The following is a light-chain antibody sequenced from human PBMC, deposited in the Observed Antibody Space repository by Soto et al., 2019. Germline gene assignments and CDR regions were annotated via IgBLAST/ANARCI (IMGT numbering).Light chain of an antibody. V-gene: IGKV3-15*01. CDR1: HSVAANY. CDR3: QQYNSYSWT. CDR2: AAS. Sequence: EVVLTQSPGTLSLSPGERATLSCRASHSVAANYLAWYQQKPGQAPRLLIYAASNRATGVPARFSGSWSGTEFTLTISSLQSEDFATYYCQQYNSYSWTFGQGTKVDIK. J-gene: IGKJ1*01.